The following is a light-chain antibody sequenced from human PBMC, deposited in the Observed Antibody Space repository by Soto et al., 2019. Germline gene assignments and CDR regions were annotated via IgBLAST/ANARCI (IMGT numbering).Light chain of an antibody. J-gene: IGLJ1*01. V-gene: IGLV1-51*01. CDR1: SSNIGGNS. CDR3: GSWDSSLSAYV. Sequence: QSVLTRPPSVSAAPGRKVTISGSGSSSNIGGNSVSWYQQLPGTAPKLLIYDDNKRPSGIPDRFSGSKSGTSATLGITGFQTGDEADYYCGSWDSSLSAYVFGTGTKVTVL. CDR2: DDN.